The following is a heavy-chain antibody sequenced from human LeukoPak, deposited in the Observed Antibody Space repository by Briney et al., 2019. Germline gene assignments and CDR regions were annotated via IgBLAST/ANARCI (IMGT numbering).Heavy chain of an antibody. CDR3: ARDPGSGYEEHFDY. CDR2: ISGSGGST. V-gene: IGHV3-23*01. CDR1: GFTFSSYG. Sequence: PGGSLRLSCAASGFTFSSYGMSWVRQAPGKGLEWVSAISGSGGSTYYADSVKGRFTISRDNSKNTLYLQVNSLRAEDTAVYYCARDPGSGYEEHFDYWGQGTLVTVSS. D-gene: IGHD5-12*01. J-gene: IGHJ4*02.